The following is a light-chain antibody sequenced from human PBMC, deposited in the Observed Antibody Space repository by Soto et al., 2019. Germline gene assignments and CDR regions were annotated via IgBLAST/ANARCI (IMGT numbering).Light chain of an antibody. CDR3: QSYDSSLSVHVV. Sequence: QSVLTQPPSVSGAPGQRVTISCTGSSSNIGAGYDVHWYQQLPGTAPKLLIYGNSNRPSGVPDRFSGSKSGTSASLAITGLQAEDEADYYCQSYDSSLSVHVVFGGGTQLIVL. J-gene: IGLJ2*01. CDR2: GNS. CDR1: SSNIGAGYD. V-gene: IGLV1-40*01.